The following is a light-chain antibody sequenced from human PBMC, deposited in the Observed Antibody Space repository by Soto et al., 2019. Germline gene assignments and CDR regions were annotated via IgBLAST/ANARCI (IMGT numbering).Light chain of an antibody. CDR2: AAS. Sequence: DIQMTQSPSSLSASVGDRVTITCRASQSISSYLNWYQQKPGKAPKLLIYAASSLQSGVPSRFSGSGSGTDFPLTISSLQPEDFATYYCQQSTVRCTFGQGTKLEIK. CDR3: QQSTVRCT. J-gene: IGKJ2*02. V-gene: IGKV1-39*01. CDR1: QSISSY.